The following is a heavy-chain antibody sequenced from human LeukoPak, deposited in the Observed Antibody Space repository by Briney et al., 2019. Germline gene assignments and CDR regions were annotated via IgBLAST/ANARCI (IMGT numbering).Heavy chain of an antibody. CDR1: GFTFSSYG. CDR2: ISYDGSNK. CDR3: AKDRGYITYYFDY. Sequence: GGSLRLSCAASGFTFSSYGMHWVHQAPGKGLEWVAVISYDGSNKYYADSVKGRFTISRDNSKNTLYLQMNSLRAEDTAVYYCAKDRGYITYYFDYWGQGTLVTVSS. V-gene: IGHV3-30*18. J-gene: IGHJ4*02. D-gene: IGHD3-10*01.